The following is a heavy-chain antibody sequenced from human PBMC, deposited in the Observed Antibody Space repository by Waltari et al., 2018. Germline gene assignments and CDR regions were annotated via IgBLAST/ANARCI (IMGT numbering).Heavy chain of an antibody. V-gene: IGHV3-23*01. Sequence: VPLLGSGGGLVRPGGSVRLSCAASGLVFATYGMGWVRQGPGKGLEWVASLGGNGGDRYYADSVKGRFTISRDNSESTLSLQMHNLRAEDTAIYYCAKVLRAFTSSPFHFYFDSWGQGTLVAVSS. CDR3: AKVLRAFTSSPFHFYFDS. CDR2: LGGNGGDR. CDR1: GLVFATYG. J-gene: IGHJ4*02. D-gene: IGHD2-2*01.